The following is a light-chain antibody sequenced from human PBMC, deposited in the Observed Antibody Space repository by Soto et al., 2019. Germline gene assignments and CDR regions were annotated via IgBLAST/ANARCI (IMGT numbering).Light chain of an antibody. CDR3: QQYDNLPS. CDR2: DAS. CDR1: QDISNY. J-gene: IGKJ4*01. Sequence: DIPMTQSPSSLSASVGDRVSITCQASQDISNYLNWYQQKPGKVPKLLIYDASNLETGVPSRFRGSGSATDFTFTISSLQPEDVATYYCQQYDNLPSFGGGTKVEIK. V-gene: IGKV1-33*01.